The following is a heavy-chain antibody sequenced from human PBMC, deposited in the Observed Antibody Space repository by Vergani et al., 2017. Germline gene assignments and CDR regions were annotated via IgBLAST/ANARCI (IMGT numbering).Heavy chain of an antibody. CDR3: AKGGWNYWFDS. J-gene: IGHJ5*01. CDR2: IKQDGSVK. Sequence: EVQLVESGGALVQPGGSLRLSCAASGFTFSSYWMTWVRQAPGKGLEWVANIKQDGSVKYYVDSVKGRFTISRDNAKSTLYLQMNSLRAEDTAIYYCAKGGWNYWFDSWGQGTLVIVS. V-gene: IGHV3-7*03. D-gene: IGHD1-1*01. CDR1: GFTFSSYW.